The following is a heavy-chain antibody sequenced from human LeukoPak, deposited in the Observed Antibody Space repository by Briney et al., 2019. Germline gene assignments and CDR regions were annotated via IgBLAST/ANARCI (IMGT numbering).Heavy chain of an antibody. J-gene: IGHJ3*02. CDR2: ISSRSSII. V-gene: IGHV3-48*01. Sequence: GGSLRLSCAASGFTFSSYSMNWVRQAPGKGLEGVSNISSRSSIIYYADSVKGRFTISRDNAKNSLYLQMNSLRAEDTAVYYCAADDYDAFDIWGQGTMVTVSS. D-gene: IGHD1-1*01. CDR3: AADDYDAFDI. CDR1: GFTFSSYS.